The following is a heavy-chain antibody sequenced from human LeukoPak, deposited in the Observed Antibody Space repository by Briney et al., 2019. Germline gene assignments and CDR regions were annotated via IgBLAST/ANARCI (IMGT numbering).Heavy chain of an antibody. Sequence: GESLKISCQVSGYIFTHYWIGWVRQMPGNGLGSMGIIYPADSDTTYSPSFQGQVTISADKSINTVYLQWSSLKASDTAMYYCARQSRDGSKTRGYYFDFWGQGTLVTVSS. CDR3: ARQSRDGSKTRGYYFDF. CDR1: GYIFTHYW. J-gene: IGHJ4*02. CDR2: IYPADSDT. D-gene: IGHD3-10*01. V-gene: IGHV5-51*01.